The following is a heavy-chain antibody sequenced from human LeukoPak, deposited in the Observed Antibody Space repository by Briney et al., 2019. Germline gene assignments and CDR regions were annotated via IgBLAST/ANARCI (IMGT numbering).Heavy chain of an antibody. J-gene: IGHJ4*02. D-gene: IGHD6-19*01. Sequence: PGGSLRLSCAASAFTFSDYSMNWVRQAPGKGLEWISYISGRSSTIYYADSVRGRFTISRDNSKNTLYLQMNSLRAEDTAVYYCATKSDTSGWYLGHFDYWGQGTLVTVSS. V-gene: IGHV3-48*01. CDR1: AFTFSDYS. CDR3: ATKSDTSGWYLGHFDY. CDR2: ISGRSSTI.